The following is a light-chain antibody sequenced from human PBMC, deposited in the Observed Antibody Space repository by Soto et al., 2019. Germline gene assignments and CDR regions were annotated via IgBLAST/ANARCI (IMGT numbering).Light chain of an antibody. V-gene: IGKV4-1*01. CDR1: QSILYSSNNKNY. Sequence: DIVLTQSPDSLAVSLGERATINCKSSQSILYSSNNKNYLAWYQQSPGQPPKLLIYWASTRESGVPDRFSGSRSGADFTLTISSLQAEDVAVYYCQQYYSTPPTFGQGTKLEIK. J-gene: IGKJ2*01. CDR2: WAS. CDR3: QQYYSTPPT.